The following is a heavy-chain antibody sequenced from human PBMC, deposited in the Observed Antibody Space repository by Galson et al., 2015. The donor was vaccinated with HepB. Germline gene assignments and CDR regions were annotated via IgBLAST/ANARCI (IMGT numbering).Heavy chain of an antibody. CDR3: AKWAKQLAFDS. J-gene: IGHJ4*02. CDR1: GCTFSSYA. V-gene: IGHV3-23*01. D-gene: IGHD6-6*01. CDR2: IGASGGAP. Sequence: SLRVYGAASGCTFSSYAGSWVRRAQGEGLGAGSGIGASGGAPYYADAVRGRFTISRDDSNNTLYLQMNSLRAEDTAVYYCAKWAKQLAFDSWGQGTLVTVSS.